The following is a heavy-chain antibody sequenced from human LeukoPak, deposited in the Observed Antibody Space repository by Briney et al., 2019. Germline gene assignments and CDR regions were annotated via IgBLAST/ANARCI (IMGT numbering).Heavy chain of an antibody. D-gene: IGHD3-3*01. J-gene: IGHJ1*01. V-gene: IGHV3-30*02. CDR3: AKGPMVYSPYYDFWSGYPGPTEYFQH. Sequence: PGGSLRLSCAASGFTFSSYGMHWVRQAPGKGLEWVAFIRYDGSNKYYADSVKGRFTISRENSKNTLYLQMNNLRAEDTAVYYCAKGPMVYSPYYDFWSGYPGPTEYFQHWGQGTLFTVSS. CDR2: IRYDGSNK. CDR1: GFTFSSYG.